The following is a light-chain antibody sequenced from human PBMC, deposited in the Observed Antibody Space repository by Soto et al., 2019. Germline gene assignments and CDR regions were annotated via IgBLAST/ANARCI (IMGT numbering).Light chain of an antibody. CDR2: GAS. CDR1: QTVTSNF. J-gene: IGKJ5*01. Sequence: VLTQSPGTLSLSPGERATLSCGASQTVTSNFLAWYQEKPGQAPRLLIYGASSRATGIPDRFSGSGSGTDFTLTISRLEPEDFAVYYCQQYGSSPPITFGQGTRLEIK. V-gene: IGKV3-20*01. CDR3: QQYGSSPPIT.